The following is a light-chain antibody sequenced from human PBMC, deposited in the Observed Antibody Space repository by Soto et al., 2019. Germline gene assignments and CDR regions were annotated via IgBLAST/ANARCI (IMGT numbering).Light chain of an antibody. CDR2: GAS. V-gene: IGKV3-20*01. J-gene: IGKJ3*01. Sequence: EIVLTQSPGTLSLSPGERATLSCRASQSVSSSYLAWYQQKPGQAPRLLIYGASSRATGIPDRFSGSGSGTDFTLTISRLEPEDFSVYYCQQYRISRVTFCAGTRVHI. CDR1: QSVSSSY. CDR3: QQYRISRVT.